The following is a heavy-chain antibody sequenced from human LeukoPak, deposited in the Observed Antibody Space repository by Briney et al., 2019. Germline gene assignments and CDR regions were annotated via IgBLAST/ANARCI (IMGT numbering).Heavy chain of an antibody. V-gene: IGHV3-23*01. CDR1: GFTFSSYA. Sequence: GGSLRLSCAASGFTFSSYAMSWVRQAPGKGLEWVSAISGSGSSTYYADSVRGRFTISRDNSKNTLYLQMNSLRVEDPAVYYCAKSSVSPSWFDPWGQGTLVTVSS. CDR3: AKSSVSPSWFDP. D-gene: IGHD5/OR15-5a*01. J-gene: IGHJ5*02. CDR2: ISGSGSST.